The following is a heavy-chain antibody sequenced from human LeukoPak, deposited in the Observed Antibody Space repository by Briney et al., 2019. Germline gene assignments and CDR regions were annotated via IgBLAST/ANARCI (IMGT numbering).Heavy chain of an antibody. D-gene: IGHD3-10*01. CDR1: RFTFGGYG. Sequence: GGSLRLSCAASRFTFGGYGMSWLRQAPGKGLEWVSSISGSGGSTHYADSVKGRFTISRDNSKNALFLLMNSLRAEDTAVYYCAKDRDEGFGELLPVVFDYWGQGTRVTVSS. V-gene: IGHV3-23*01. CDR3: AKDRDEGFGELLPVVFDY. CDR2: ISGSGGST. J-gene: IGHJ4*02.